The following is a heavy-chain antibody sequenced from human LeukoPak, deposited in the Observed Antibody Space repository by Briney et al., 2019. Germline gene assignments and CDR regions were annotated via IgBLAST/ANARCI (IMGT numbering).Heavy chain of an antibody. D-gene: IGHD3-22*01. V-gene: IGHV4-61*05. CDR1: GASISSITYY. CDR3: ARHYDSSGYYEGGYFDL. CDR2: IYYSGST. J-gene: IGHJ2*01. Sequence: IPSETLSLTCTVSGASISSITYYWGWIRQPPGKGLEWIGYIYYSGSTNYNPSLKSRVTISVDTSKNQFSLKLSSVTAADTAVYYCARHYDSSGYYEGGYFDLWGRGTLVTVSS.